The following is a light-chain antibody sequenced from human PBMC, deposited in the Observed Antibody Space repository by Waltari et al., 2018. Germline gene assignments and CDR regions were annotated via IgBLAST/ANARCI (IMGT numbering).Light chain of an antibody. CDR1: QSVSSR. J-gene: IGKJ2*01. CDR2: DTS. Sequence: EIVMTQSPATLSVSPGERATLSCRASQSVSSRLSWYQQKPGQAPRLLIYDTSRRATVIPARFTGSGSGTEYTLTIGSLQSEDFAIYYCQQYDNWPPYTFGQGTKLESK. CDR3: QQYDNWPPYT. V-gene: IGKV3-15*01.